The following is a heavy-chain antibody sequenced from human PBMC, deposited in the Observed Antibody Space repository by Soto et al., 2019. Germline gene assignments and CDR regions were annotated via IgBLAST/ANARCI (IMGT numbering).Heavy chain of an antibody. CDR1: GGTFSSYA. CDR3: ARAYCSGGCCYSVGNWFDP. J-gene: IGHJ5*02. D-gene: IGHD2-15*01. CDR2: IIPIFGTA. V-gene: IGHV1-69*06. Sequence: QVQLVQSGAEVKKPGSSVKVSCKASGGTFSSYAISWVRQAPGQGLEWMGGIIPIFGTANYAQKFQGRVTITADKSTSTAYMELSSLRSEDTAVYYCARAYCSGGCCYSVGNWFDPWGQGTLVTVSS.